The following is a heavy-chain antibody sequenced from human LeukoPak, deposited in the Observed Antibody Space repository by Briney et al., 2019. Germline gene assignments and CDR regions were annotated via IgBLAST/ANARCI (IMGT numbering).Heavy chain of an antibody. CDR2: INPNSGGT. CDR1: EYTFTGHF. V-gene: IGHV1-2*02. Sequence: GASVKVSCKASEYTFTGHFMHWVRQAPGQGLEWMGWINPNSGGTNYAQKFQGRVTMTRDTSISTAYMELSRLTSDDTAVYYCARASMTIYYYYMDVWGKGTTVSVSS. CDR3: ARASMTIYYYYMDV. J-gene: IGHJ6*03. D-gene: IGHD3-3*01.